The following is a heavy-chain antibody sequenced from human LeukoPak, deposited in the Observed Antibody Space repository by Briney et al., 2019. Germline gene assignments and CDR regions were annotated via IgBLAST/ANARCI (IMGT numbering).Heavy chain of an antibody. V-gene: IGHV1-8*03. CDR3: ARGRGIHPPAYYYYYMDV. J-gene: IGHJ6*03. CDR1: GYSFTRYA. Sequence: PAASVKVSCKASGYSFTRYAMTWVRQATGQGLEWMGWMNPNSGNTGYAQKFQGRVTITRNTSISTAYMELSSLRSEDTAVYYCARGRGIHPPAYYYYYMDVWGKGTTVTVSS. D-gene: IGHD2/OR15-2a*01. CDR2: MNPNSGNT.